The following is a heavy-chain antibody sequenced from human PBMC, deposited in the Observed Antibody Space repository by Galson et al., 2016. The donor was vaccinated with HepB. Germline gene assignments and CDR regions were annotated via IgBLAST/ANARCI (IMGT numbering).Heavy chain of an antibody. J-gene: IGHJ4*02. CDR2: ITSSSDTM. Sequence: SLRLSCAASGFIFSVYNMNWARQAPGQGLEWIAWITSSSDTMYYADSVKGRFTISRDNAKNSLNLEMNSLRDEDTAVYYCARDDYFRLGYWGQGTLVTGPS. CDR3: ARDDYFRLGY. D-gene: IGHD3-16*01. V-gene: IGHV3-48*02. CDR1: GFIFSVYN.